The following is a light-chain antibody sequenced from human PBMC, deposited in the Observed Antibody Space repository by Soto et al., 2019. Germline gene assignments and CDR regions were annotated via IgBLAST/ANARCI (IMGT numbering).Light chain of an antibody. V-gene: IGKV3-11*01. CDR3: QQRSYLPVT. Sequence: EIVLTQSPAILSMSPGERATLSCRASQSVSSYFAWYQQKPGQAPRLLIYDASNRATGVPARFSGSGSGTDFTLTISSLEPEDFAVYYCQQRSYLPVTFGQGTKVDIK. CDR2: DAS. J-gene: IGKJ1*01. CDR1: QSVSSY.